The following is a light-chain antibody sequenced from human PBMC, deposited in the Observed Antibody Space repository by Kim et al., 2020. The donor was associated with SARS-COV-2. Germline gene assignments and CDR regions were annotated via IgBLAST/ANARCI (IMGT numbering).Light chain of an antibody. CDR2: EDN. J-gene: IGLJ3*02. CDR1: SCSIASNY. CDR3: QSYDSSNRV. V-gene: IGLV6-57*01. Sequence: GTTVAISRPRSSCSIASNYLQWYQQRPGSSPTTVIYEDNQRPSGVHDRFSGSIDISSNSASLTISGLKTEDEADYYCQSYDSSNRVFGGGTQLTVL.